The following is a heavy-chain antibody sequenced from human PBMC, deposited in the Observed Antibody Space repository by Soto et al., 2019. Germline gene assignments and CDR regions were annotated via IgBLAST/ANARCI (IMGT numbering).Heavy chain of an antibody. V-gene: IGHV3-9*01. D-gene: IGHD7-27*01. Sequence: EVQLVESGGGLTQPGRSLRLSCAASGFTFDDYAMHWVRQAPGKGLEWVSGVSWNSGSVDYADSVKGRFTISRDNAKNSLYLQINSLRTEDTALYYCAKETQANLGTGGFYFWGQGTLVTVSS. CDR1: GFTFDDYA. CDR2: VSWNSGSV. J-gene: IGHJ4*02. CDR3: AKETQANLGTGGFYF.